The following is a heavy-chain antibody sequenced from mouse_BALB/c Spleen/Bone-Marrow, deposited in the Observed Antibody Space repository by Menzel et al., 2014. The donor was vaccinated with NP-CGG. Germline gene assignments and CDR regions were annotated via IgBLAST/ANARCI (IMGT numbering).Heavy chain of an antibody. CDR3: ARPDYYGYLNY. Sequence: EVQGVESGGGLVQPGGSLKLSCAASGLDFSRYWMSWVRQAPGKGLEWIGEINPDSRTINYTPSLKDKFIISRDNAENTLYLRLNKVRSEDTALYYCARPDYYGYLNYWGQGTTLTVSS. J-gene: IGHJ2*01. V-gene: IGHV4-1*02. CDR1: GLDFSRYW. CDR2: INPDSRTI. D-gene: IGHD1-1*01.